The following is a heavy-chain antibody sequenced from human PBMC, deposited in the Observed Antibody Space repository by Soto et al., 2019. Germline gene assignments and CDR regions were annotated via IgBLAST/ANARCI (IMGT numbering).Heavy chain of an antibody. D-gene: IGHD6-19*01. V-gene: IGHV3-7*01. CDR3: ARVAVRAYTTAWSEIDY. CDR2: IKQDGSEK. Sequence: EVQLVESGGGLVQPGGSLRLSCAASGFTFSTYWMSWVRQAPGKRLEWVANIKQDGSEKYYVDSVTCRITISRDNAKNSLYLQMKSLRAEDTAVYYCARVAVRAYTTAWSEIDYWGQGTLVTVSS. J-gene: IGHJ4*02. CDR1: GFTFSTYW.